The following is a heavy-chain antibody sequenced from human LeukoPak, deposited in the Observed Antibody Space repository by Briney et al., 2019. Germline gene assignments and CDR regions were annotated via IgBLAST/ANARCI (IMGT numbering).Heavy chain of an antibody. CDR1: GFTFSSYG. CDR3: ARGSIYRPLDY. J-gene: IGHJ4*02. CDR2: ISRNGGRT. V-gene: IGHV3-64*01. D-gene: IGHD3-3*02. Sequence: GGSLRLSCAASGFTFSSYGMHWVRLAPGKGLEYVSSISRNGGRTYYANYVKGRFAISRDDSMNTLYLQMGSLRTEDMAVYYCARGSIYRPLDYWGQGTLVTVSS.